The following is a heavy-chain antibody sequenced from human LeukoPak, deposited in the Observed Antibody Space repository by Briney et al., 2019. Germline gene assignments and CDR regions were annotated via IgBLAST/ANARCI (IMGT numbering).Heavy chain of an antibody. CDR2: IYYSGST. V-gene: IGHV4-59*11. CDR1: GGSISSHY. D-gene: IGHD2-2*01. Sequence: SETLSLTCTVSGGSISSHYWSWIRQPPGKGLEWIGYIYYSGSTNYNPSLKSRVTISVDTSKNQFSLKLSSVTAAETAVYYCAGKGYCSSTSCSWFDPWGQGTLVTVSS. J-gene: IGHJ5*02. CDR3: AGKGYCSSTSCSWFDP.